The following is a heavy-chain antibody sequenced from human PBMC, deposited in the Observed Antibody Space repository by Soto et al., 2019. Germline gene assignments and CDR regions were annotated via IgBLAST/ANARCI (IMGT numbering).Heavy chain of an antibody. V-gene: IGHV3-7*01. J-gene: IGHJ3*02. CDR2: IKQDGSEK. CDR1: GFTFSNYA. Sequence: GGSLRLSCAASGFTFSNYAMSWVRQAPGKGLEWVANIKQDGSEKYYVDSVKGRFTISRDNAKNSLYLQMNSLRAEDTAVYYCAALYDFWSGSENAFDIWGQGTMVTVSS. D-gene: IGHD3-3*01. CDR3: AALYDFWSGSENAFDI.